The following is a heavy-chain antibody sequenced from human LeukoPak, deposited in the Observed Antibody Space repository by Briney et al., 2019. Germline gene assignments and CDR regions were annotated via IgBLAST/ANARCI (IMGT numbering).Heavy chain of an antibody. Sequence: GGSLRLSCAASGFAFSSYSMTWVRQAPGKGLEWVATMTSSSTIYYADSVKGRFTISRDNAKNSLYLQMNSLRDEDTAVYSCAGDHTMLWEFDAFDIWGRGTKVTVSS. CDR3: AGDHTMLWEFDAFDI. CDR1: GFAFSSYS. J-gene: IGHJ3*02. CDR2: MTSSSTI. D-gene: IGHD3-10*01. V-gene: IGHV3-69-1*01.